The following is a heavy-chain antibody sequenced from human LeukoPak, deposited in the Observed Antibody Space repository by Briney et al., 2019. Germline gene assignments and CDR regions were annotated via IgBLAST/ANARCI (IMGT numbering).Heavy chain of an antibody. V-gene: IGHV1-3*01. CDR2: INAGNGNT. D-gene: IGHD2-15*01. Sequence: ASVKVSCKASGYTFTSYAMHWVRQAPGQRLEWMGWINAGNGNTKYSQKFQGRVTITRDTSASTAYMELSSLRSEDTAVYYCARVGNGTPYCSGGSCYVGYYYGMDVWGQGTTVTVSS. J-gene: IGHJ6*02. CDR3: ARVGNGTPYCSGGSCYVGYYYGMDV. CDR1: GYTFTSYA.